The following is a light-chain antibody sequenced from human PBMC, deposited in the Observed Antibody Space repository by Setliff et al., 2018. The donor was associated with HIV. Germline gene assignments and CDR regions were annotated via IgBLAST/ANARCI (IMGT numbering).Light chain of an antibody. CDR1: SSDVGGYSY. J-gene: IGLJ1*01. Sequence: QSVLTQPASVSRSPGQSITISCTGTSSDVGGYSYVSWYQQHPGKAPKLIIYEARNRPSGVSNRFSGSKSGNTASLTISGLQAEDEADYYCSSYAITNTLPFGTGTKVTVL. CDR2: EAR. V-gene: IGLV2-14*01. CDR3: SSYAITNTLP.